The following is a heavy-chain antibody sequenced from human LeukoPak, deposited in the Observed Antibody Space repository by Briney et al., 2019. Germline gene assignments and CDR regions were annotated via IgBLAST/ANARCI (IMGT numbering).Heavy chain of an antibody. CDR1: GGSISSGSYY. Sequence: SETLSLTCTVSGGSISSGSYYWGWIRQPAGKGLEWIGRIYTSGSTNYNPSLKSRVTISVDTSKNQFSLKLSSVTAADTAVYYCAREIRAHTYYYDSSSPLVAFDIWGQGTMVTVSS. J-gene: IGHJ3*02. CDR2: IYTSGST. V-gene: IGHV4-61*02. D-gene: IGHD3-22*01. CDR3: AREIRAHTYYYDSSSPLVAFDI.